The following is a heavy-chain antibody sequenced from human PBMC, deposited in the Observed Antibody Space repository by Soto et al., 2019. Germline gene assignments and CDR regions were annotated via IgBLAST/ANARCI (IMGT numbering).Heavy chain of an antibody. CDR3: GRVPGS. Sequence: SETLSLTWAVSGGSISSGGYHWIWNRQTPGKGLEWIGYIYHSGSTYYNPSLKSRVTISVDRSKNQFSLKLSSLSGADAAVCYFGRVPGSWGQGTLVIVSS. CDR1: GGSISSGGYH. V-gene: IGHV4-30-2*01. CDR2: IYHSGST. J-gene: IGHJ5*02.